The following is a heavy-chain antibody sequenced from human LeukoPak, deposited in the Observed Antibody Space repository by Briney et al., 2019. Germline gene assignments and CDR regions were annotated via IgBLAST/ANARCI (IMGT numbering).Heavy chain of an antibody. D-gene: IGHD6-19*01. Sequence: PGGSLRLSCAASGFTFSSYAMSWVCQAPGKGLEWVSAISGSGGSTYYADSVKGRFTISRDNSKNTLYLQMNSLRAEDTAVYYCAAHPGYSSGWYYYWGQGTLVTVSS. CDR3: AAHPGYSSGWYYY. CDR2: ISGSGGST. V-gene: IGHV3-23*01. CDR1: GFTFSSYA. J-gene: IGHJ4*02.